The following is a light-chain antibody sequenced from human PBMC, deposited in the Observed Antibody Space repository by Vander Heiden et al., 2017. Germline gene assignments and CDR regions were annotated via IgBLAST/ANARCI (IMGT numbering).Light chain of an antibody. CDR1: QSVLYSSNNKNY. V-gene: IGKV4-1*01. Sequence: DIVMTQSPHSLAVSLGERATLNCQSSQSVLYSSNNKNYLAWYQQKPGQPTKLLIYGASTRESGVHDRFSGSGSGTDFTLTISSLHAEDVVVYYCQQYDSTPTFGGGTKVEIK. J-gene: IGKJ4*01. CDR3: QQYDSTPT. CDR2: GAS.